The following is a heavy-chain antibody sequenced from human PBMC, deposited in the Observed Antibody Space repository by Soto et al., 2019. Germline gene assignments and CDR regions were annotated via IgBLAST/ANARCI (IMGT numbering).Heavy chain of an antibody. CDR3: ARRTNYGTAWYPDC. CDR1: GGSISGYS. V-gene: IGHV4-59*08. J-gene: IGHJ4*02. D-gene: IGHD6-19*01. Sequence: QVQLQESGPGLVKPSETLSLTCAVSGGSISGYSWSWIRQPPGKGLEWIGNIHYSGGTNYNPSLNRRVTISLDTSKIQFTLQLTSVTAADTAVYYCARRTNYGTAWYPDCWGQGTLVTVSS. CDR2: IHYSGGT.